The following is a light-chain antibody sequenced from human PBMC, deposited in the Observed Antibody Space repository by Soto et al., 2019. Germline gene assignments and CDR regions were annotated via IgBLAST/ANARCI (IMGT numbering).Light chain of an antibody. Sequence: IQITQSPSSLSASLGYTFTITFRSSQTIDRYLNWFQQKSGQAPKLLMNAASTLRSGVPSRFSASGSGTDFTLTISSLQTEDYATYYCPESSNAPFSFAPGSKVDIK. CDR1: QTIDRY. J-gene: IGKJ3*01. V-gene: IGKV1-39*01. CDR2: AAS. CDR3: PESSNAPFS.